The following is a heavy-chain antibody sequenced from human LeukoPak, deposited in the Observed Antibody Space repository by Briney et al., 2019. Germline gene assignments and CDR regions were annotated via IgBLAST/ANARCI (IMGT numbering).Heavy chain of an antibody. J-gene: IGHJ4*02. CDR1: GGSISSYY. D-gene: IGHD3-22*01. V-gene: IGHV4-4*07. Sequence: PSETLSLTCTVSGGSISSYYWSWIRQPAGKGLEWIGRIYTSGSTNYNPSLKSRVTMSVDTSKNQFSLKLRSVTAADTAVYYCARDRYYYDSSGKFDYWGQGTLVTVSS. CDR3: ARDRYYYDSSGKFDY. CDR2: IYTSGST.